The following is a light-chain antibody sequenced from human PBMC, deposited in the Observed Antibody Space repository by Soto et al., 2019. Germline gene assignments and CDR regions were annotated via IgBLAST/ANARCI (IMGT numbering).Light chain of an antibody. Sequence: DIQLTQSPSSLSASVGDRVTITCRASQSISTYLNWYQQKPGKAPKLLIYAASNLQSGVPSRFSGSESGTDFTLSISSLQPEDFASYYCQQSYSAPLTFGGGTKVEI. CDR1: QSISTY. J-gene: IGKJ4*01. CDR3: QQSYSAPLT. CDR2: AAS. V-gene: IGKV1-39*01.